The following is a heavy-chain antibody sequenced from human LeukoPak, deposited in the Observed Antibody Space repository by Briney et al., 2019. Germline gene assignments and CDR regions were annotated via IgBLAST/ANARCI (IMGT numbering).Heavy chain of an antibody. J-gene: IGHJ4*02. CDR2: IIPIFGIA. D-gene: IGHD2-15*01. V-gene: IGHV1-69*13. Sequence: SVKVSCKASGGTFSSYAISWVRQAPGQGLEWMGGIIPIFGIANCAQKFQGRVTITADESTSTAYMELSSLRSEDTAVYYCARDQYCSGGSCYYPLDYWGQGTLVTVSS. CDR1: GGTFSSYA. CDR3: ARDQYCSGGSCYYPLDY.